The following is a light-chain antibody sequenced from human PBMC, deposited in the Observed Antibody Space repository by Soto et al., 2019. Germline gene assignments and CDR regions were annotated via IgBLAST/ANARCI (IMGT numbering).Light chain of an antibody. CDR1: QTISSW. Sequence: IQMTQSPATLSGSVGDRVTITCRASQTISSWLAWYQQKPGKAPKLLIYKASTLKSGVPSRFSGSGSGTEFTLTISSLQPDDFATYYCQQYNSYPWAFGQGAKVDI. CDR2: KAS. J-gene: IGKJ1*01. V-gene: IGKV1-5*03. CDR3: QQYNSYPWA.